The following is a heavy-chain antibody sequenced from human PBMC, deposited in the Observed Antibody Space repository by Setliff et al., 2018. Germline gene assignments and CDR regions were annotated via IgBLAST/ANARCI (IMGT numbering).Heavy chain of an antibody. Sequence: SLRLSCAASGFTFSSYTMNWVRQAPGKGLEWVSYISSSSRTKYYADSVKGRFTISRDNARNSLYLQMNSLRAEDTAVYYCARNGDVDTGFLGYYYYYYMDVWGKGTTVTVSS. CDR2: ISSSSRTK. D-gene: IGHD5-18*01. J-gene: IGHJ6*03. CDR3: ARNGDVDTGFLGYYYYYYMDV. V-gene: IGHV3-48*01. CDR1: GFTFSSYT.